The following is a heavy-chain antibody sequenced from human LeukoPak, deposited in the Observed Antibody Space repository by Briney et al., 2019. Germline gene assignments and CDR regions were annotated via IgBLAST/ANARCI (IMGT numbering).Heavy chain of an antibody. Sequence: SETLSLTCTVSGGSVSSYYWSWIRQPPGKGLEWIGYIYHSGSTNHSPSLKSRVTTSVETSKNQFSLELSSVTAADTAVYFCASLGGYYDFWSGYRDYWGQGILVTVSS. CDR2: IYHSGST. D-gene: IGHD3-3*01. V-gene: IGHV4-59*02. CDR3: ASLGGYYDFWSGYRDY. J-gene: IGHJ4*02. CDR1: GGSVSSYY.